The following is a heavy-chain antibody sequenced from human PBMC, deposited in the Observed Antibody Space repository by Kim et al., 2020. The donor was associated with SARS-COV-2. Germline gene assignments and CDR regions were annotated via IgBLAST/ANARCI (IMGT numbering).Heavy chain of an antibody. D-gene: IGHD3-10*01. V-gene: IGHV4-4*07. J-gene: IGHJ5*02. CDR3: ARDNDYGSGSNWFDP. Sequence: NPSLKSGVTMSVDTSKSQFSLKLNSVTAADTAVYYCARDNDYGSGSNWFDPWGQGSLVIVSS.